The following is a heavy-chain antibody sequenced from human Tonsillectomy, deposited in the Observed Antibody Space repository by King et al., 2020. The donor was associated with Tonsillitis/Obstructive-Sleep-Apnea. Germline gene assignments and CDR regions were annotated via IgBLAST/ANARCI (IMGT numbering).Heavy chain of an antibody. CDR2: INHSGST. CDR3: ARVGGGSSWSKRSPFDY. D-gene: IGHD6-13*01. Sequence: VQLQQWGAGLLKPSETLSLTCAVYGGSFSGYYWSWIRQPPGKGLEWIGEINHSGSTNYNPSLKSRVTISVDTSKNQFSLKLSSVTAADTAVYYCARVGGGSSWSKRSPFDYWGQGTLVTVSS. CDR1: GGSFSGYY. V-gene: IGHV4-34*01. J-gene: IGHJ4*02.